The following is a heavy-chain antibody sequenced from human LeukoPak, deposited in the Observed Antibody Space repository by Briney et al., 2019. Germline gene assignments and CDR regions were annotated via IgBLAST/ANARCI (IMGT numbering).Heavy chain of an antibody. Sequence: PSQTLSLTCTVSGASINSGSFYWVWIRQTAGKGLEWIGYIYYSGSTNYNPSLKSRVTISVDTSKNQFSLKLSSVTAADTAVYYCARSDYYGSGSYLPDYWGQGTLVTVSS. V-gene: IGHV4-61*10. J-gene: IGHJ4*02. CDR3: ARSDYYGSGSYLPDY. D-gene: IGHD3-10*01. CDR1: GASINSGSFY. CDR2: IYYSGST.